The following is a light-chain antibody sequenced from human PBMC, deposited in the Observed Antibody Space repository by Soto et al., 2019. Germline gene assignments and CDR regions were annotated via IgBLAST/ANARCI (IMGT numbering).Light chain of an antibody. CDR1: QSVSSY. CDR3: QQRRNWPIT. Sequence: IVLTQSPATLSLSPLEVATLSFMASQSVSSYLAWYQQKPGQAPRLLIYDASNRATGIPARFSGSGSGTDFTLTISSLEPEDFAVYYCQQRRNWPITFGQGTRLEIK. V-gene: IGKV3-11*01. CDR2: DAS. J-gene: IGKJ5*01.